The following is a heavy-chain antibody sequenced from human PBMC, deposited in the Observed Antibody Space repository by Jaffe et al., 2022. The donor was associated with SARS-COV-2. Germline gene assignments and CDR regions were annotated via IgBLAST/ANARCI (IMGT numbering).Heavy chain of an antibody. CDR2: IKSKEAGGTI. V-gene: IGHV3-15*01. J-gene: IGHJ4*02. D-gene: IGHD2-21*02. CDR3: TADWPGGNSDNFDY. CDR1: GYTFNHAW. Sequence: EVQLVESGGGLVKAGGSLRLSCTASGYTFNHAWLSWVRQAPGEGLEWVGRIKSKEAGGTIDYAAPVKGRFTISRDDSKNMLYLQMNSLKIEDTAVYFCTADWPGGNSDNFDYWGQGTLVTVSS.